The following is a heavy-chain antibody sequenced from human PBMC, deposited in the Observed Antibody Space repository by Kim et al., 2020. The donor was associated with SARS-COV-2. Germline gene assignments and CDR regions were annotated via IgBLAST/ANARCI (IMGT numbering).Heavy chain of an antibody. CDR3: ARGLSSGWYWYFDL. J-gene: IGHJ2*01. V-gene: IGHV1-18*01. Sequence: AQKLQGRVTMTTDTSTSTAYMELRSLRSDDTAVYYCARGLSSGWYWYFDLWGRGTLVTVSS. D-gene: IGHD6-19*01.